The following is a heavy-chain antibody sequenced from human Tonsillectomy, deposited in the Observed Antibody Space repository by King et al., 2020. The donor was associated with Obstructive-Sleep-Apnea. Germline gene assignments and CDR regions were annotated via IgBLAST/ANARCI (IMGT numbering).Heavy chain of an antibody. CDR2: ISYNGGST. Sequence: QLVQSGGGLVQPGGSLRLSCSASGFSFTSYAMHWVRQAPGKGLEYVSAISYNGGSTYHADSVKGRFIVSRDNSKNTLYLQMSSLRAEDTAVYYCVKMSLNTAADYWGQGTLVTVSS. V-gene: IGHV3-64D*06. CDR3: VKMSLNTAADY. D-gene: IGHD2-15*01. J-gene: IGHJ4*02. CDR1: GFSFTSYA.